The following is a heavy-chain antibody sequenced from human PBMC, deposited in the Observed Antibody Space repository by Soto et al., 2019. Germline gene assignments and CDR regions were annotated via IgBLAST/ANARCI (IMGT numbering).Heavy chain of an antibody. D-gene: IGHD6-19*01. J-gene: IGHJ5*02. CDR1: GGSIVGHY. Sequence: SETLSLTCSVSGGSIVGHYWSWIRKPTRKGLEWIGYIYYGGSTNYNPSLKSRVTISVDTSKNQFALKLSSVPAADTAVYYCARHHEAVERGLGEWLVHGWLFAPWVQRTLVPVSS. CDR2: IYYGGST. V-gene: IGHV4-59*08. CDR3: ARHHEAVERGLGEWLVHGWLFAP.